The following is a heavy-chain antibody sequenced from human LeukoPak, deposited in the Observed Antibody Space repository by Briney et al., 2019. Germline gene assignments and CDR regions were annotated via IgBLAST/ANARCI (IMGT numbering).Heavy chain of an antibody. CDR2: ISSSGSTI. V-gene: IGHV3-11*04. CDR3: ARDPVGFGELHYGMDV. J-gene: IGHJ6*02. D-gene: IGHD3-10*01. CDR1: GFTFSGYY. Sequence: GGSLRLSCAASGFTFSGYYMSWIRQAPGKGLEWVSYISSSGSTIYYADSVKGRFTISRDNSKNTLYLQMNGLRAEDTAVYYCARDPVGFGELHYGMDVWGQGTTVTVSS.